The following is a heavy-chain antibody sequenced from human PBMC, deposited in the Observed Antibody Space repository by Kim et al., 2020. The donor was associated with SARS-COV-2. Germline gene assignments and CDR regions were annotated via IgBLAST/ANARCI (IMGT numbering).Heavy chain of an antibody. J-gene: IGHJ4*02. Sequence: GGSTYYADSVKGRCTISRDNSKNTLYLQVNSLRAEDTAVYYCANIRSDYWGQGTLVTVSS. D-gene: IGHD3-3*02. CDR2: GGST. V-gene: IGHV3-23*01. CDR3: ANIRSDY.